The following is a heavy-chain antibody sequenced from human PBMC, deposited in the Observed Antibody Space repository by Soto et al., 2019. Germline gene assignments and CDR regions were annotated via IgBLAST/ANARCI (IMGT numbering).Heavy chain of an antibody. J-gene: IGHJ4*02. V-gene: IGHV4-30-4*01. Sequence: TLSLTCTVSGGSISSGDYYWSWIRQPPGKGLEWIGYIYYSGSTYYNPSLKSRVTISVDTSKNQFSLKLSSVTAADTAVYYCARGGRYFDWLAFDYWGQGTLVTVSS. CDR2: IYYSGST. D-gene: IGHD3-9*01. CDR3: ARGGRYFDWLAFDY. CDR1: GGSISSGDYY.